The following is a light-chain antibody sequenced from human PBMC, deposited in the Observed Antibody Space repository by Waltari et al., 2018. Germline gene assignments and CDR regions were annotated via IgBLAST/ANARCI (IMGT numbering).Light chain of an antibody. J-gene: IGKJ1*01. CDR3: QQYNSYSGT. CDR2: KAS. Sequence: EIQMTQSPSTLSASVGDRVTITCRASQSISSWMAWYQQKPGKDPKLLIYKASSLESGVPSRLRGNGSGTKLTLNISSLQPDDFATYYCQQYNSYSGTFGQGTKVESK. CDR1: QSISSW. V-gene: IGKV1-5*03.